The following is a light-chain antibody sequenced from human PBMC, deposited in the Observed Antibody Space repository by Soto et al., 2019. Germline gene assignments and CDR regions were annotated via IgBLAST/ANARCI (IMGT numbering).Light chain of an antibody. Sequence: DIQMTQSPSSLSASVGDRVTLTCRASQSISKYLNWYQLKSGKGPKLLIYGTSTLQSGVPSRFSGSGSGTDFTLTISDLQPEDFAVYYCQQGYSPLLTFGGGTRVASK. V-gene: IGKV1-39*01. J-gene: IGKJ4*01. CDR2: GTS. CDR1: QSISKY. CDR3: QQGYSPLLT.